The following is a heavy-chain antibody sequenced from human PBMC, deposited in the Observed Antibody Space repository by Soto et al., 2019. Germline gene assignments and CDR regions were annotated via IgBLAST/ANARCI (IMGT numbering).Heavy chain of an antibody. V-gene: IGHV1-69*08. CDR2: IIPILGIA. D-gene: IGHD3-10*01. CDR3: AREEYYYGSGAFFDY. CDR1: GGTFSSYT. J-gene: IGHJ4*02. Sequence: QVQLVQSXXXXKKPXXXXXVSCKASGGTFSSYTISWVRQAPGQGLEWMGRIIPILGIANYAQKFQGRVTITADKSTSTAYMELSSLRSEDTAVYYCAREEYYYGSGAFFDYWGQGTLVTVSS.